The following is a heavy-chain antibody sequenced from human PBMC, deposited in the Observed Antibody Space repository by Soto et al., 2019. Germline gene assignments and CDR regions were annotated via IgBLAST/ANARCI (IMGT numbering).Heavy chain of an antibody. CDR3: ARDILDIVVVPAAQGSYYGMDV. CDR2: ISAYNGNT. CDR1: GYTFTSYG. D-gene: IGHD2-2*01. V-gene: IGHV1-18*04. J-gene: IGHJ6*02. Sequence: VASVKVSCKASGYTFTSYGISWVRQAPGQGLEWMGWISAYNGNTNYAQKLQGRVTMTTDTSTSTAYMELRSLRSDDTAVYYCARDILDIVVVPAAQGSYYGMDVWGQGTTVTVSS.